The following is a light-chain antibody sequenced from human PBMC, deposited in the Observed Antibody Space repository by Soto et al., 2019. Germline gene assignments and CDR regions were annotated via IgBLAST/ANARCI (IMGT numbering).Light chain of an antibody. CDR3: QQYGSSLFT. CDR1: QSVSSSY. V-gene: IGKV3-20*01. CDR2: GAS. Sequence: EIVLTQSPGTLSLSPGERATLSCRASQSVSSSYLAWYQQKPGQAPRLLIYGASSRATGIPDRFSGSESGTGFTLAINRLEPEEFEVYYCQQYGSSLFTFGPGTKVDIK. J-gene: IGKJ3*01.